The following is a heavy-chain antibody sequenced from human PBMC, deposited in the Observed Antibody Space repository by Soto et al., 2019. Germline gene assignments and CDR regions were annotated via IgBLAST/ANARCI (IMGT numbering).Heavy chain of an antibody. Sequence: SETLSLTCTVSGGSISSGGYYWSWIRQHPGKGLEWIGYIYYSGSTYYNPSLKSRVTISVDTSKNQFSLKLSSVTVADTAVYYCARERTTVVSYDAFDIWGQGTMVTVS. CDR3: ARERTTVVSYDAFDI. V-gene: IGHV4-31*03. D-gene: IGHD4-17*01. CDR1: GGSISSGGYY. J-gene: IGHJ3*02. CDR2: IYYSGST.